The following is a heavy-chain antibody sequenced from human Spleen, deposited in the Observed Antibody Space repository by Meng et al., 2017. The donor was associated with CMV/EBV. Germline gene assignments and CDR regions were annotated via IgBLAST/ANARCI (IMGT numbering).Heavy chain of an antibody. CDR2: IYYSGST. Sequence: SETLSLTCTVSGGSISSSSYYWGWIRQPPGKGLEWIGSIYYSGSTYYNPSLKSRVTISVDTSKNQFSLKLSSVTAADTAVYYCAREGADTGGYYYYYYGMDVWGQGTTVTVSS. J-gene: IGHJ6*02. D-gene: IGHD3-16*01. CDR3: AREGADTGGYYYYYYGMDV. V-gene: IGHV4-39*07. CDR1: GGSISSSSYY.